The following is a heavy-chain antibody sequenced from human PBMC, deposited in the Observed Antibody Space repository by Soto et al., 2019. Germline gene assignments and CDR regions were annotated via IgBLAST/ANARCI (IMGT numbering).Heavy chain of an antibody. D-gene: IGHD2-2*02. Sequence: GGSLRLSCAASGFTFSNYAMSWVRQAPGKGLEWVSGLSDGGGSTFYADSVKGRFTISRDNAKNTLYLQMNSLRAEDTAVYYCARDFCSSTSCYSVAGWFDPWGQGALVTVSS. J-gene: IGHJ5*02. CDR3: ARDFCSSTSCYSVAGWFDP. CDR1: GFTFSNYA. V-gene: IGHV3-23*01. CDR2: LSDGGGST.